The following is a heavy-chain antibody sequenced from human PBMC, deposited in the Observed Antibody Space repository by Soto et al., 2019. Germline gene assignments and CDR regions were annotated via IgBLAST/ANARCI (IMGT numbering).Heavy chain of an antibody. V-gene: IGHV4-4*07. CDR3: ARSPVLGAPNRFDY. D-gene: IGHD1-26*01. Sequence: PSETLSLTCTVSGGSISSYYWSWIRQPAGKGLEWIGRIYTSGSTNYNPSLKSRVTMSVDTSKNQFSLKLSSVTAADTAVYDCARSPVLGAPNRFDYWGQGTLVTVSS. CDR1: GGSISSYY. CDR2: IYTSGST. J-gene: IGHJ4*02.